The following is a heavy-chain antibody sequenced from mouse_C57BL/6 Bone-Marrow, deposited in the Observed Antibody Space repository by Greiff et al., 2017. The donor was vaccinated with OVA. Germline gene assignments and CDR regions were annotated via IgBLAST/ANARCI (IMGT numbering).Heavy chain of an antibody. CDR2: IDPENGDT. Sequence: VQLQQPGAELVRPGASVKLSCTASGFNITDDYMHWVKQRPEQGLEWIGWIDPENGDTEYASKFQGKATLTVDTSSNTAYLQLSSLQSEDAAVDYCTTPRYYYGSSDYWGQGTTLTVSS. J-gene: IGHJ2*01. CDR3: TTPRYYYGSSDY. D-gene: IGHD1-1*01. V-gene: IGHV14-4*01. CDR1: GFNITDDY.